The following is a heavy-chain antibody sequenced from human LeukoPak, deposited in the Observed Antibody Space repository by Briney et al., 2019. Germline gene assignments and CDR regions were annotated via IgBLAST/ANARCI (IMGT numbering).Heavy chain of an antibody. CDR2: IKQDGSEK. Sequence: PGGSLRLSCAASGFTFSSYWMSWVRQAPGKGLEWVANIKQDGSEKYYVDSVKGRFTISRDNAKNSLYLQMNSLRAEDTAVYYCARGGAYYYDSSGYYWGQGTLVTVSS. D-gene: IGHD3-22*01. CDR1: GFTFSSYW. J-gene: IGHJ4*02. V-gene: IGHV3-7*04. CDR3: ARGGAYYYDSSGYY.